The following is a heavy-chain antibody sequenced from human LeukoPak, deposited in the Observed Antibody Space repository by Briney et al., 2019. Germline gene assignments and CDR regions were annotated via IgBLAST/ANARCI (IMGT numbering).Heavy chain of an antibody. CDR1: GGSTSSYY. CDR2: IYSTGST. V-gene: IGHV4-4*07. J-gene: IGHJ4*02. D-gene: IGHD6-13*01. CDR3: ARQIASAGTAGFDF. Sequence: SETLSLTCTVPGGSTSSYYWSWIRQPAGKGLEWIGRIYSTGSTNYNPSLKSRVTMSVDTSKNQLSLRLRSVTAADTAVYYCARQIASAGTAGFDFWGQGALVTVSS.